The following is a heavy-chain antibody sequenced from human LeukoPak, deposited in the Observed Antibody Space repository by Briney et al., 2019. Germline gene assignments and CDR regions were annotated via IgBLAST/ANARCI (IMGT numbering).Heavy chain of an antibody. Sequence: LWAPVKVSCKASGYTFTSYDINWVRQATGQGLEWMGWMNPNSGNTGYAQKFQGRVTMTRNTSISTAYMELSSLRSEDTAVYYCARVGRITIFGVVGPDYYYYMDVWGKGTTVTVSS. J-gene: IGHJ6*03. CDR2: MNPNSGNT. D-gene: IGHD3-3*01. V-gene: IGHV1-8*01. CDR3: ARVGRITIFGVVGPDYYYYMDV. CDR1: GYTFTSYD.